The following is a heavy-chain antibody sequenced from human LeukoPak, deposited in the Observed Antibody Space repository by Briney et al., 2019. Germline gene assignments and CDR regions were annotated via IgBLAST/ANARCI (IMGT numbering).Heavy chain of an antibody. D-gene: IGHD3-10*01. CDR2: ISGSGGNI. V-gene: IGHV3-23*01. J-gene: IGHJ4*02. CDR1: GFTFSSYG. Sequence: GGSLRLSCAASGFTFSSYGMSWVRQAPGKGLEWVSGISGSGGNIQYADSVKGRFTISRDNSKNTLYLQMNSLRAEDTAVYYCASARLEVLWLQELDSWGQGTLVTVSS. CDR3: ASARLEVLWLQELDS.